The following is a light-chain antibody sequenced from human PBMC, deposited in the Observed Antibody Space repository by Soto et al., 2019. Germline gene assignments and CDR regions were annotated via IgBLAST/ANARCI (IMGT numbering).Light chain of an antibody. CDR3: AAWDDSLSGWV. J-gene: IGLJ3*02. CDR2: RNN. V-gene: IGLV1-47*01. Sequence: PVLTQPPSASGTPGQRVTISCSGSISNIGSNYVYWYQQLPGTAPNLLIYRNNERPSGVPARFSGSKSGTSASLAISGLRSEDEADYHCAAWDDSLSGWVFGGGTKLTVL. CDR1: ISNIGSNY.